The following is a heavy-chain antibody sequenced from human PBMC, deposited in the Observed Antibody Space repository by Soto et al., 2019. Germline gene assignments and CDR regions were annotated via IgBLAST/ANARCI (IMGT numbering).Heavy chain of an antibody. D-gene: IGHD3-10*01. CDR2: IKQDGSVK. CDR3: ARAPGSGLDL. Sequence: EVQLVESGGGLVQPGGSLRLSGAASGFPLSTYFMTWVRQAPGKGLECVAKIKQDGSVKHYLDSVKGRFTISRDNSKNSLYLQMSSLRGEDAAVYYCARAPGSGLDLWGQGTLVTVSS. J-gene: IGHJ5*02. CDR1: GFPLSTYF. V-gene: IGHV3-7*04.